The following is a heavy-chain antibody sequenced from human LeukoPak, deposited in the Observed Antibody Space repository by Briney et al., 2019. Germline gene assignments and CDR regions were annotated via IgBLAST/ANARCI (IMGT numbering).Heavy chain of an antibody. CDR2: IYHSGST. CDR1: GYSLSSGYS. CDR3: ARRGRGYSYGYRIFDY. V-gene: IGHV4-38-2*01. D-gene: IGHD5-18*01. Sequence: SETLSLTCAVSGYSLSSGYSWGWIRQPPGKGLEWIGRIYHSGSTYYNPSFKKRDNESVDTSKNQFSLKLSSVTAADTAVYYCARRGRGYSYGYRIFDYWGQGTLVTVSS. J-gene: IGHJ4*02.